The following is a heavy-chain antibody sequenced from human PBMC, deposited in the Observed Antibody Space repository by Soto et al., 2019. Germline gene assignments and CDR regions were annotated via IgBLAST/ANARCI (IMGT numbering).Heavy chain of an antibody. Sequence: GASLKVSCKASGGTFSSYAISWVRQAPGQGLEWMGGIIPIFGTANYAQKFQGRATITADESTSTAYMELSSLRSEDTAVYYCKPLPPTPTPATVIEYWGRGTLVPVSS. CDR1: GGTFSSYA. CDR3: KPLPPTPTPATVIEY. V-gene: IGHV1-69*13. CDR2: IIPIFGTA. J-gene: IGHJ4*02. D-gene: IGHD4-17*01.